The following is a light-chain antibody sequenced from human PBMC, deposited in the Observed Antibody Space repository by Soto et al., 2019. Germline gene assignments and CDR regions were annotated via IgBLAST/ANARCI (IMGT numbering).Light chain of an antibody. CDR2: GAS. J-gene: IGKJ1*01. CDR1: QSIATAF. V-gene: IGKV3-20*01. Sequence: EIVLTQSPGTLSLFRGERATLSCRASQSIATAFLAWYQQKPGHAPRLLIYGASSRAAGIADRFSGSGSGTDFTLTISRLEPEDFAMYYCQQYESTLKTFGQGTKV. CDR3: QQYESTLKT.